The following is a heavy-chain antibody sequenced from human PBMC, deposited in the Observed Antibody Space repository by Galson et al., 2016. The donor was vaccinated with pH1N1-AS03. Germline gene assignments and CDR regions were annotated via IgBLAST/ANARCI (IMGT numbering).Heavy chain of an antibody. D-gene: IGHD5-12*01. Sequence: SLRLSCAAFGFALIDYSMHWVRQAPGKGLEWVSSIDPTSTYIYYADSPTGRFTISRDNAFNSLYLQMNSLRVDDTAVYFCTRSAPRGGHEPFDFWGQGTLVTVSP. J-gene: IGHJ4*02. V-gene: IGHV3-21*01. CDR3: TRSAPRGGHEPFDF. CDR1: GFALIDYS. CDR2: IDPTSTYI.